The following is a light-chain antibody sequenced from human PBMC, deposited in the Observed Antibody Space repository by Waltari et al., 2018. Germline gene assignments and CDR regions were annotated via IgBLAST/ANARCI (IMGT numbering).Light chain of an antibody. J-gene: IGKJ2*01. V-gene: IGKV4-1*01. Sequence: DIVLTLSPDFLSVSLGERATHNCKSSQSFFSRSNNKNYLGWYQQKPGQPPRLLIPWASTRESGVPDRFSGSGSGTDFTLTIGGLQAEDVAVYFCQQCHTFPYTFGQGTQLEIK. CDR1: QSFFSRSNNKNY. CDR2: WAS. CDR3: QQCHTFPYT.